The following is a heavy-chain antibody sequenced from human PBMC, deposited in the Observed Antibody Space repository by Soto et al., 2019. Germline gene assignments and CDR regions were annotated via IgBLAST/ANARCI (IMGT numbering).Heavy chain of an antibody. J-gene: IGHJ6*02. Sequence: SETLSLTCTVSGCSISSSSYYWGWIRQPPGKGLEWIGSIYYSGSTYYNPSLKSRLTISVDTSKNQFSLHLTSVTAADTAVYFCAREDDGGDSLDVWGQGTTVTVSS. D-gene: IGHD2-21*02. V-gene: IGHV4-39*07. CDR1: GCSISSSSYY. CDR3: AREDDGGDSLDV. CDR2: IYYSGST.